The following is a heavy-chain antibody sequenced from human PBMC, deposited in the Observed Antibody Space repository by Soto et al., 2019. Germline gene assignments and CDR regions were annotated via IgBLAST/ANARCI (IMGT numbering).Heavy chain of an antibody. V-gene: IGHV3-23*01. D-gene: IGHD3-10*01. CDR3: AKDFSPPYYYGSGSLDAFDI. CDR2: ISGSGGST. Sequence: GGSLRLSCAASGFTFSSYAMSWVRQAPGKGLEWVSAISGSGGSTYYADSVKGRFTISRDNSKNTLYLQMNSLRAEDTAVYYCAKDFSPPYYYGSGSLDAFDIWGQGTMVTVSS. J-gene: IGHJ3*02. CDR1: GFTFSSYA.